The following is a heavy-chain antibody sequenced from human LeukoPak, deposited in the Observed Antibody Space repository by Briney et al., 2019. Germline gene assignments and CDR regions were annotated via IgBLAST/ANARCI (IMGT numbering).Heavy chain of an antibody. Sequence: ASVKVSCKASGYTFTDYYLHWVRQAPGQGLECMGWINPNTGGTNYAQKFQGRVTMTRDTSISTAYMEVSSLRSDDTAVYYCARNLGGTTGAPWYYFDYWGQGTLVTVSS. D-gene: IGHD1-1*01. J-gene: IGHJ4*02. CDR2: INPNTGGT. V-gene: IGHV1-2*02. CDR1: GYTFTDYY. CDR3: ARNLGGTTGAPWYYFDY.